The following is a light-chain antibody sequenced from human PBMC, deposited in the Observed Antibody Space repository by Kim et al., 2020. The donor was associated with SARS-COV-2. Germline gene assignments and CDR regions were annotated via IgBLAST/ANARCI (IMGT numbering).Light chain of an antibody. J-gene: IGLJ1*01. CDR1: SSNIGAGYD. CDR2: GNS. CDR3: QSYDSSLSGYV. V-gene: IGLV1-40*01. Sequence: VTVSCTGRSSNIGAGYDVHWYQQLPGTAPKLLIYGNSNRPSGVPDRFSGSKSGTSASLAITGLQAEDEADYYCQSYDSSLSGYVFGTGTKVTVL.